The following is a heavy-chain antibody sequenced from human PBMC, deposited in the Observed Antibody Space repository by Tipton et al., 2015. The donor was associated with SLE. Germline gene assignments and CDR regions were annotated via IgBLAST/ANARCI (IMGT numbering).Heavy chain of an antibody. V-gene: IGHV4-34*01. J-gene: IGHJ5*02. Sequence: LRLSCAVYGGSFSGYYWSWIRQPPGKGLEWIGEINHSGSTNYNPSLKRRVTISVDTSKKQFSLKLSSVTAADTAVYYCATVGSRYWFDPWGQGTLVTVSS. CDR2: INHSGST. CDR1: GGSFSGYY. D-gene: IGHD6-13*01. CDR3: ATVGSRYWFDP.